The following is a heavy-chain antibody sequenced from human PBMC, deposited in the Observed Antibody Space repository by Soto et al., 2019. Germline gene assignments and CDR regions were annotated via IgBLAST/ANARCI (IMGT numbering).Heavy chain of an antibody. CDR2: IYYSGST. J-gene: IGHJ6*02. CDR3: AGTRIAVAGTYYYYYGMDV. D-gene: IGHD6-19*01. V-gene: IGHV4-39*01. CDR1: GGSISSSGYY. Sequence: SETLSLTCTVSGGSISSSGYYWGWIRQPPGKGLEWIGSIYYSGSTYYNPSLESRVTISVDTSKNQFSLKLSSVTAADTAVYYCAGTRIAVAGTYYYYYGMDVWGQGTTVTVSS.